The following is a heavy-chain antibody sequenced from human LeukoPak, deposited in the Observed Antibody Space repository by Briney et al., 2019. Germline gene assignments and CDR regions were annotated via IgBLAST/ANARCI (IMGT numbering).Heavy chain of an antibody. V-gene: IGHV3-66*01. CDR2: IYSGGST. CDR3: ARGSKSYGDYIRSRIHYFDY. Sequence: GGSLRLSCTASVLTVSSNYMTWVRQAPGKGLEWVSIIYSGGSTYYADSVRGRFTISRDNSKNTLYLQMNSLRAEDTAVYYCARGSKSYGDYIRSRIHYFDYWGQGTLVTVSS. J-gene: IGHJ4*02. CDR1: VLTVSSNY. D-gene: IGHD4-17*01.